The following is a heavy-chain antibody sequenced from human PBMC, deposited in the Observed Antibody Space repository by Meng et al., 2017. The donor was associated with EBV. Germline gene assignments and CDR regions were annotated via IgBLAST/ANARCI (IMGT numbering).Heavy chain of an antibody. CDR1: GYTVTGYY. V-gene: IGHV1-2*06. CDR3: ARVGIAVAGTGDY. J-gene: IGHJ4*02. CDR2: INPSSGGT. D-gene: IGHD6-19*01. Sequence: QVQLVQSGAEVQTPWASVKVSCKASGYTVTGYYMHWVRQAPGQGLEWMGRINPSSGGTNYAQKCQVRVTMTRYTSISTAYMELSRLGSDDTALYYCARVGIAVAGTGDYWGQGTLVTVSS.